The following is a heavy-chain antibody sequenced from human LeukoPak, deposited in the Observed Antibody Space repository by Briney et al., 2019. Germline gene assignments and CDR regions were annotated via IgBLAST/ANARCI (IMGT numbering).Heavy chain of an antibody. CDR3: VKDPGTGFSTGWFDP. CDR1: GFTFRSFA. V-gene: IGHV3-23*01. CDR2: ISGLVGRT. Sequence: GGSLRLSCAASGFTFRSFAMNWVRQAPGKGLEWVSAISGLVGRTHYADSVKGRFTISRDNSRNTLYLKMNSLRVEDTATYYCVKDPGTGFSTGWFDPWGQGTLVTVSS. J-gene: IGHJ5*02. D-gene: IGHD3/OR15-3a*01.